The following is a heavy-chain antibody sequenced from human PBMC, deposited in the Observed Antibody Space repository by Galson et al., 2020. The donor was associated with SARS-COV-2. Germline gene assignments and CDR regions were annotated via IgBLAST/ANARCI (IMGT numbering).Heavy chain of an antibody. CDR2: IYDRGSS. D-gene: IGHD3-10*01. CDR3: ARRSRATEAHPFGS. J-gene: IGHJ4*02. V-gene: IGHV4-39*01. CDR1: GGTISSGSNY. Sequence: SATLSLTCTVSGGTISSGSNYWGWIRQPPGKGLEWIGSIYDRGSSYYNPSLMSRRTISVDTTNNQFSLELTSMTAANTAVYYCARRSRATEAHPFGSWCQGNLVTVSS.